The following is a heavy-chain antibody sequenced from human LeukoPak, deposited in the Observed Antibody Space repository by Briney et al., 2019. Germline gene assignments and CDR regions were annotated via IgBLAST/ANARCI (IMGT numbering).Heavy chain of an antibody. Sequence: SETLSLTCTVSGGSISSSSYYWGWIRQPPGKGLEWIGSIYYSGSTYYNPSLKSRVTISVDTPKNQFSLKLSSVTAADTAVYYCARNPPFAYCGGDCYPWGQGTLATVSS. CDR3: ARNPPFAYCGGDCYP. J-gene: IGHJ4*02. D-gene: IGHD2-21*02. CDR1: GGSISSSSYY. V-gene: IGHV4-39*01. CDR2: IYYSGST.